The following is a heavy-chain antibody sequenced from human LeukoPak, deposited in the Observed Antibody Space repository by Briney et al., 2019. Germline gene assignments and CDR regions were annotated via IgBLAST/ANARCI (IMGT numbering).Heavy chain of an antibody. V-gene: IGHV3-74*01. CDR2: ITNDASAT. J-gene: IGHJ4*02. CDR1: GFTFSSYW. CDR3: ARDAVLWFGESSSGYFDY. D-gene: IGHD3-10*01. Sequence: GGSLRLSCAASGFTFSSYWMHWVRQVPGKGLVWVSRITNDASATSYADSVKGRFTISRDNAKNTLYLQMNSLRADDTAVYYCARDAVLWFGESSSGYFDYWGQGTLVTVSS.